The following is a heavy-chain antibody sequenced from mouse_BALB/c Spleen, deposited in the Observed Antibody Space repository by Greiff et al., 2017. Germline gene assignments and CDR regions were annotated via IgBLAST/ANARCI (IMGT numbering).Heavy chain of an antibody. J-gene: IGHJ4*01. V-gene: IGHV3-6*02. Sequence: EVQLQESGPGLVKPSQSLSLTCSVTGYSITSGYYWNWIRQFPGNKLEWMGYISYDGSNNYNPSLKNRISITRDTSKNQFFLKLNSVTTEDTATYYCARHYYGSRTDYAMDYWGQGTSVTVSS. CDR2: ISYDGSN. CDR1: GYSITSGYY. D-gene: IGHD1-1*01. CDR3: ARHYYGSRTDYAMDY.